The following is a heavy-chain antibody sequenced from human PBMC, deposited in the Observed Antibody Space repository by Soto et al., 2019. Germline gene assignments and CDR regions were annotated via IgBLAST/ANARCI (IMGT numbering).Heavy chain of an antibody. Sequence: SETLSLTCTVSGGSISSYYWSWIRQPPGKGLDWIGYIYYSGSTNYNPSLKSRVTISVDTSKNQFSLKLSSVTAADTAVYYCARSRRLRFLEWSPPGGAFDIWGQGTMVTVSS. CDR1: GGSISSYY. J-gene: IGHJ3*02. CDR2: IYYSGST. V-gene: IGHV4-59*01. D-gene: IGHD3-3*01. CDR3: ARSRRLRFLEWSPPGGAFDI.